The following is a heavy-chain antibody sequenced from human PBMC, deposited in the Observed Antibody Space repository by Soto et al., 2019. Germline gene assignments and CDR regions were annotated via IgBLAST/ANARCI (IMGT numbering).Heavy chain of an antibody. J-gene: IGHJ4*01. CDR1: GYSISSGSY. D-gene: IGHD6-19*01. CDR2: IYHGVTT. Sequence: SETLSLTCTVCGYSISSGSYWAWIRQPPGKGPEWIASIYHGVTTFYNPSLKSRITISVDTSNNQFSLKLTSVTAADTAVYYCARVHVMVVAGSTFDYWGHGTLVAVYS. CDR3: ARVHVMVVAGSTFDY. V-gene: IGHV4-38-2*02.